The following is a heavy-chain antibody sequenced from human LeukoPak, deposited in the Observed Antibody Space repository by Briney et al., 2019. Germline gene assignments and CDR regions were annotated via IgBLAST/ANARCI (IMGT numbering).Heavy chain of an antibody. CDR1: GGTFSSYA. J-gene: IGHJ4*02. CDR3: ARRSGYSGYDVFDY. D-gene: IGHD5-12*01. CDR2: IIPILGIA. Sequence: ASVKVSCKASGGTFSSYAISWVRQAPGQGLEWMGRIIPILGIANYAQKFQGRVTITADKSTSTAYMELSSLRSEDTAVYYCARRSGYSGYDVFDYWGQGTLVTVSS. V-gene: IGHV1-69*04.